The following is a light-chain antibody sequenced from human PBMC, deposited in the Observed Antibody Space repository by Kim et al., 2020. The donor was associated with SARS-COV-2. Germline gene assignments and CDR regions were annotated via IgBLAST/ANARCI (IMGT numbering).Light chain of an antibody. CDR2: MVS. V-gene: IGKV2-30*01. Sequence: DVVLTQSPLSLPVTLGQPASISCRSSQSLVYSDGNTYLNWFHQRPGQSPRRLIYMVSNRDSGVPDRFSGSGSGDSFTLRISRVEAEDVGVYFCMQATYLPFTFGPGTKVDIK. CDR3: MQATYLPFT. CDR1: QSLVYSDGNTY. J-gene: IGKJ3*01.